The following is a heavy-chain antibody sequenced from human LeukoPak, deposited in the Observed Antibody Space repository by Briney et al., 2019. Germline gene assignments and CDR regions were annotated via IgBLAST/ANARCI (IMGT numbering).Heavy chain of an antibody. D-gene: IGHD6-19*01. CDR1: GFTFSSYS. CDR2: ISSSSSYI. CDR3: ARATRAYSSGWGGYYYYMDV. J-gene: IGHJ6*03. V-gene: IGHV3-21*01. Sequence: PGGSLRLSCAASGFTFSSYSMNWVRQAPGKGLEWVSSISSSSSYINYADSVKGRFTISRDNAKNSLYLQMNSLRAEDTAVYYCARATRAYSSGWGGYYYYMDVWGKGTTVIVSS.